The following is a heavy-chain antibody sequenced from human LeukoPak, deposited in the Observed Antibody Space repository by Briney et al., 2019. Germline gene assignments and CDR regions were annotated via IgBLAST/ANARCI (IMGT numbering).Heavy chain of an antibody. V-gene: IGHV4-59*12. CDR3: ARLPRYGSGSYYNGGVRDY. CDR1: GGSISSYY. D-gene: IGHD3-10*01. J-gene: IGHJ4*02. Sequence: PSETLSLTCTVSGGSISSYYWSWIRQPPGKGLEWIGYIYYSGSTNYNPSLKSRVTISVGTSKNQFSLKLSSVTAADTAVYYCARLPRYGSGSYYNGGVRDYWGQGTLVTVSS. CDR2: IYYSGST.